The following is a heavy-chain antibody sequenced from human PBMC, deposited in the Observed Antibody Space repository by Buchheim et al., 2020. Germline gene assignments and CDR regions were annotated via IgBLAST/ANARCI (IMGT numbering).Heavy chain of an antibody. J-gene: IGHJ4*02. CDR1: GASISSRNW. V-gene: IGHV4-4*02. D-gene: IGHD6-13*01. CDR3: AKTGAQGYLEY. CDR2: IYQSGTT. Sequence: QVQLQESGPGLVKPSGTLSLTCSVSGASISSRNWWTWVRQSPGKGLEWIGEIYQSGTTNSNPSLTSRVTISMDKPKNQFSLKVNSVTAADTAVFYCAKTGAQGYLEYWGQG.